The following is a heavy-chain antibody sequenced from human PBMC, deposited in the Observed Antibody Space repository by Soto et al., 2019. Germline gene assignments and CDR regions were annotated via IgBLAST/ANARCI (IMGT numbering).Heavy chain of an antibody. V-gene: IGHV3-64D*08. CDR1: GITFSDFG. CDR3: VKDQGRLDYPYPMDV. CDR2: ISGPGGST. J-gene: IGHJ6*02. D-gene: IGHD3-10*01. Sequence: GGSLRLSCSVPGITFSDFGMHWVRQAPGKGLEYVSGISGPGGSTYYADSVKGRFTISRDNSKNTLYLQMSSLGLEDTALYYCVKDQGRLDYPYPMDVWGPGTTVTLSS.